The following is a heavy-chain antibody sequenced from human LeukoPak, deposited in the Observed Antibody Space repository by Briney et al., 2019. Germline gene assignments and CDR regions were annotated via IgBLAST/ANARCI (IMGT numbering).Heavy chain of an antibody. CDR2: IDSGGGT. CDR1: GFSVSGNY. D-gene: IGHD3-22*01. CDR3: ARDQYDDSSGYYYPFDY. J-gene: IGHJ4*02. V-gene: IGHV3-53*01. Sequence: GGSLRLSCAASGFSVSGNYMSWVRQAPGRGLEWVSIIDSGGGTYYADSVKGRFTLSRDNSRNTLYLQMNSLRAEDTAVYYCARDQYDDSSGYYYPFDYWGQGTQATVSS.